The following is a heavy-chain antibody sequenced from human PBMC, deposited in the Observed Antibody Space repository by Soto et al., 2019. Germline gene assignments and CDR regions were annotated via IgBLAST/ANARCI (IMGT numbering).Heavy chain of an antibody. CDR2: IYYSGGT. CDR3: ARGGLVGLNWFDP. CDR1: VGSISSYY. J-gene: IGHJ5*02. Sequence: PSETLSLTCTVSVGSISSYYWSWIRQPPGKGLEWIGYIYYSGGTNYNPSLKSRVTISVDTSKNQFSLKLSSVTAADTAVYYCARGGLVGLNWFDPWGQGTLVTVSS. D-gene: IGHD2-8*02. V-gene: IGHV4-59*01.